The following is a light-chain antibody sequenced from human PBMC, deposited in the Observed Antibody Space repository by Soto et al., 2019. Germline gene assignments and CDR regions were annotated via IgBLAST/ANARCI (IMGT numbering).Light chain of an antibody. J-gene: IGKJ5*01. Sequence: DIQMTQSPSSLSASVGDRVTITCQASQDISNYLNWYQQKPWKAPKVLIYDVSNLETVVPSRFSGSGSGTDFTFTIRSLQTEDIATYYCQQYDNLPSITFGQGTRLEIK. CDR1: QDISNY. CDR3: QQYDNLPSIT. CDR2: DVS. V-gene: IGKV1-33*01.